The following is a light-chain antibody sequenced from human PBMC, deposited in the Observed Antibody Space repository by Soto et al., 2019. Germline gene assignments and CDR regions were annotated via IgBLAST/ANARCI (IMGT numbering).Light chain of an antibody. CDR3: QQYSNWPPIT. Sequence: VTGTLSCSPSQSVSIHLAWYQQKPGQAPRLLIYDTSTRATGIPARFSGSGSGTEFTLTISSLQSEDFAVYYCQQYSNWPPITFGQGTRLAI. CDR1: QSVSIH. V-gene: IGKV3-15*01. CDR2: DTS. J-gene: IGKJ5*01.